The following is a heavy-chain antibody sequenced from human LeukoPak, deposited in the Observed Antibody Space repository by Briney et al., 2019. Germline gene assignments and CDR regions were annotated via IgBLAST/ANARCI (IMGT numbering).Heavy chain of an antibody. Sequence: GSLRLSCAASGFTFSSYSMNWVRQAPGKGLEWVSSISSSSSYIYYADSVKGRFTISRDNAKSSLYLQMNSLRAEDTAVYYCARPRIYGDYPPGLFYYWGQGTLVTVSS. J-gene: IGHJ4*02. CDR3: ARPRIYGDYPPGLFYY. CDR2: ISSSSSYI. V-gene: IGHV3-21*01. CDR1: GFTFSSYS. D-gene: IGHD4-17*01.